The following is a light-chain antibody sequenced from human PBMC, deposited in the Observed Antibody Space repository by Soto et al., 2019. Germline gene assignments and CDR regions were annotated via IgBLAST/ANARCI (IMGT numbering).Light chain of an antibody. V-gene: IGKV1-33*01. J-gene: IGKJ4*01. CDR2: DAS. Sequence: DTQVTQSPSVVSASVGDTVTIACRASQDIRRHLVWYQQRSGRAPKLLIYDASRLQPGVPSRFRGSGYGTHFTFTISSLQPEDIATYYCQQYDKLPLTFGGGTEVEIK. CDR1: QDIRRH. CDR3: QQYDKLPLT.